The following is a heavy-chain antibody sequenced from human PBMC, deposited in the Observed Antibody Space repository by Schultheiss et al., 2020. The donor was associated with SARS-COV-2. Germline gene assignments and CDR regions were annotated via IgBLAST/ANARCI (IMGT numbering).Heavy chain of an antibody. J-gene: IGHJ6*02. D-gene: IGHD3-10*01. V-gene: IGHV4-61*05. CDR3: ATGIGDQIGIYGSGSLLYYYYGMDV. CDR1: GGSISSSSYY. CDR2: VFYSGST. Sequence: SETLSLTCTVSGGSISSSSYYWGWIRQPPGKGLEWIGYVFYSGSTNYNPSLKSRVTISVDTSKNQFSLKLSSVTAADTAVYYCATGIGDQIGIYGSGSLLYYYYGMDVWGQGTTVTVSS.